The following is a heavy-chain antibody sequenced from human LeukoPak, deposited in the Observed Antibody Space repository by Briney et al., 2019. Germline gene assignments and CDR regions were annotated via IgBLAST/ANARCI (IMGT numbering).Heavy chain of an antibody. CDR2: IKQDGSEK. J-gene: IGHJ4*02. D-gene: IGHD4-17*01. Sequence: GGSLRLSCAASGFTFSSYWMSWVRQAPGKGLEWVANIKQDGSEKYYVDSVKGRLTISRDNAKNSLYLQMNSLRAEDTAVYYCARATTVTTSPSGYFDYWGQGTLVTVSS. V-gene: IGHV3-7*04. CDR3: ARATTVTTSPSGYFDY. CDR1: GFTFSSYW.